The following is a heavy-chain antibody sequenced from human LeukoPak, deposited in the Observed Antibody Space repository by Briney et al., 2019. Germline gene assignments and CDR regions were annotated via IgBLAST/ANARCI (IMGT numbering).Heavy chain of an antibody. CDR2: IYPSGSTT. D-gene: IGHD2-2*01. CDR1: GYTYTNYW. CDR3: ARRYCSSFACFSPLDY. J-gene: IGHJ4*02. Sequence: GESLKISCKGSGYTYTNYWIGWVRQMPGKGLEWMGTIYPSGSTTRYSPSFQGQVTISADKSFSTAYLQWSSLKASDTGMYYCARRYCSSFACFSPLDYWGQGTLVTVSS. V-gene: IGHV5-51*01.